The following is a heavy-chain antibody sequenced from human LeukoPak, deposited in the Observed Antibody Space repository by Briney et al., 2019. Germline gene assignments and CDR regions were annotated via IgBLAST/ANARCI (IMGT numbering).Heavy chain of an antibody. Sequence: SETLSLTCTVSGGPISSYYWSWIRQPAGKGLEWIGRIYTSGSTNYNPSLKSRVTMSVDTSKNQFSLKLSSVTAADTAVYYCATLYYYDSSGNYYFDYWGQGTLVTVSS. J-gene: IGHJ4*02. D-gene: IGHD3-22*01. CDR3: ATLYYYDSSGNYYFDY. CDR2: IYTSGST. V-gene: IGHV4-4*07. CDR1: GGPISSYY.